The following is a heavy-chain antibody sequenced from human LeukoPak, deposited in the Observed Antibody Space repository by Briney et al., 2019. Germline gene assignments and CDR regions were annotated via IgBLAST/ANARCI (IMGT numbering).Heavy chain of an antibody. CDR3: ARYGIQAGFDY. CDR2: IYYSGST. J-gene: IGHJ4*02. Sequence: PSETLSLTCTVSGGSISSYYWSWIRQPPGKGLEWIGYIYYSGSTNYNPSLKSRVTISVDTSKNQFSLELSSVTAADTAVYYCARYGIQAGFDYWGQGTLVTVSS. D-gene: IGHD5-18*01. V-gene: IGHV4-59*12. CDR1: GGSISSYY.